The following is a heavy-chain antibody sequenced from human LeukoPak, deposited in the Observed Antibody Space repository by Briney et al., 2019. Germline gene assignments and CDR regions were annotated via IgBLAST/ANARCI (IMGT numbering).Heavy chain of an antibody. D-gene: IGHD4-23*01. CDR2: INHSGST. CDR3: ARGGDYGGNSVVRYFDL. V-gene: IGHV4-34*01. Sequence: PSETLSLTCAVYGESFSGYYWSWIRQPPGEGLEWIGEINHSGSTNYNPSLKSRFTISVDTSKNQFSLKLSSVTAADTAVYFCARGGDYGGNSVVRYFDLWGRGTLVTVSS. CDR1: GESFSGYY. J-gene: IGHJ2*01.